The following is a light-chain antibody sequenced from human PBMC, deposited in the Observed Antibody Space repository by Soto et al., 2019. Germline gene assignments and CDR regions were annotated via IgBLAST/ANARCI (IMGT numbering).Light chain of an antibody. Sequence: QSVLTQPASLSGSPGQSITISCTGTSSDIGAYDYVSWFQQHPGKAPKLMISEVNNRPSGVPDRFSGSKSGNTASLTISGLQAEDEADYYCCSYAGGYTHAVFGGGTKLTVL. CDR1: SSDIGAYDY. V-gene: IGLV2-14*01. J-gene: IGLJ2*01. CDR2: EVN. CDR3: CSYAGGYTHAV.